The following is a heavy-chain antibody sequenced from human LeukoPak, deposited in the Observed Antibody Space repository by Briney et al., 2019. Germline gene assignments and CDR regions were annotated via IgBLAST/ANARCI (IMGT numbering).Heavy chain of an antibody. Sequence: GASVKVSCKASGYTFTNFDINWVRQAPGQGLEWMGWMNPVSGKAGSAQKFQGRVTLTRDTSISTAYMELSSLRSEDTAVYYCARGGAILWFGDRRESWFDPWGQGTLVTVSS. D-gene: IGHD3-10*01. V-gene: IGHV1-8*01. CDR1: GYTFTNFD. CDR3: ARGGAILWFGDRRESWFDP. J-gene: IGHJ5*02. CDR2: MNPVSGKA.